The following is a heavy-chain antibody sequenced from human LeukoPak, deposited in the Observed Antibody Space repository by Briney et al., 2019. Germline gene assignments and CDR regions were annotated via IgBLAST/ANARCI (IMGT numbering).Heavy chain of an antibody. CDR1: GFTFSSYG. Sequence: GGSLRLSCAASGFTFSSYGMHWVRQAPGKGLEWVAFIRYDGSNKYYADSVKGRFTISRDNSKNTLYLQMNSLRAEDTAVYYCARDRYSSGWYGDFDCWGQGTLVTVSS. V-gene: IGHV3-30*02. D-gene: IGHD6-19*01. J-gene: IGHJ4*02. CDR2: IRYDGSNK. CDR3: ARDRYSSGWYGDFDC.